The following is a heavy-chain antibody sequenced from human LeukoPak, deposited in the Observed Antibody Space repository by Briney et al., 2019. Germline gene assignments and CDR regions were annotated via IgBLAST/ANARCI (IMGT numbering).Heavy chain of an antibody. Sequence: GGSLRRSSAASRFTVSSNYMSWIRHAPGKGLESLSVSYRGGSTYYADSVKGRFTISRDNSKNTLYLQMNSLRAEDTAVYYCVKDNRGFTHGTLYIWFDPWGQGTLVTVSS. CDR1: RFTVSSNY. D-gene: IGHD5-18*01. V-gene: IGHV3-53*01. CDR2: SYRGGST. CDR3: VKDNRGFTHGTLYIWFDP. J-gene: IGHJ5*02.